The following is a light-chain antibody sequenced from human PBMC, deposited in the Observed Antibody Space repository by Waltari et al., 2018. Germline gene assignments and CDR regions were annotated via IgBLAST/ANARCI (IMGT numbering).Light chain of an antibody. CDR2: SNN. CDR1: SSNIGGNT. V-gene: IGLV1-44*01. Sequence: QSVLTQPPSASGTPGQRVTISCSGSSSNIGGNTVNWYQHLPGTAPKLLIYSNNRPPSGVPYRFSGSKSGTSASLAISGLQSEDEADYYCAAWDDSLGGPYVVFGGGTKLTVL. CDR3: AAWDDSLGGPYVV. J-gene: IGLJ2*01.